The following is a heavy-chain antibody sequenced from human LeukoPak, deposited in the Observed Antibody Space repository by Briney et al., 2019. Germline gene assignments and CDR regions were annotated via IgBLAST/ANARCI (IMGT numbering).Heavy chain of an antibody. D-gene: IGHD6-19*01. J-gene: IGHJ4*02. CDR1: GGSISSSSYY. Sequence: PSETLSLTCTVSGGSISSSSYYWGWIRQPPGKGLEWIGSIYYSGSTYYNPSLKSRVTISVDTSKNQFSLKLSSVTAADTAVYYCASFIAVAGTEGYYFDYWGQGTLVTVSS. CDR3: ASFIAVAGTEGYYFDY. CDR2: IYYSGST. V-gene: IGHV4-39*01.